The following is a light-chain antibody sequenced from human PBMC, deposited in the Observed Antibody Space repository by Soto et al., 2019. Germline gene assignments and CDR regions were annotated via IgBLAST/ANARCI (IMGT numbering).Light chain of an antibody. CDR1: QSVSSSY. CDR3: QQSGT. CDR2: GAS. Sequence: EIVLTQSPGTLSLSPGERATLSCRASQSVSSSYLAWYQQKPGQAPRLLIYGASSRATGIPDRFSGSGSGTDFTLTISRLEPEDFEVYYCQQSGTFGPGTKVDIK. J-gene: IGKJ3*01. V-gene: IGKV3-20*01.